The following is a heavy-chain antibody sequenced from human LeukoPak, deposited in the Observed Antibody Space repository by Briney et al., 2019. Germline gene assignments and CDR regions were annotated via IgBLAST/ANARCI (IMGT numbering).Heavy chain of an antibody. CDR3: ASPYGSGLDY. CDR1: GVTFSSYS. D-gene: IGHD3-10*01. CDR2: ISSSSSYI. Sequence: PGGSLSLSYAPSGVTFSSYSMNCVRPPPGEGLGWVSSISSSSSYIYYADSVKGRFTISRDNAKNSLYLQMNSLRAEDTAVYYCASPYGSGLDYWGQGTLVTVSS. J-gene: IGHJ4*02. V-gene: IGHV3-21*01.